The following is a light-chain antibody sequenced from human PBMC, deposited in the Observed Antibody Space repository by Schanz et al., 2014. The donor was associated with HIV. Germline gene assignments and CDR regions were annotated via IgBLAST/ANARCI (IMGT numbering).Light chain of an antibody. Sequence: QSVLTQPPSASGTPGQSVTISCSGSSSNIGRNAVHWYQQLPGTAPKLLIYNTYHRPSGVPDRFSGSQSGTSASLAISGLQAEDEADFFCATWDDSLNGWVFGGGTKLTVL. V-gene: IGLV1-44*01. CDR2: NTY. J-gene: IGLJ3*02. CDR1: SSNIGRNA. CDR3: ATWDDSLNGWV.